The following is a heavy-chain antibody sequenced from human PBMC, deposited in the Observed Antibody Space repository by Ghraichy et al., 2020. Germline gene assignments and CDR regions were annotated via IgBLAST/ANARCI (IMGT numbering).Heavy chain of an antibody. CDR1: GFTFDDYG. J-gene: IGHJ4*02. CDR3: ARSRGTYYNPLFDY. V-gene: IGHV3-20*01. CDR2: INWNGGST. Sequence: GGSLRLSCAASGFTFDDYGMSWVRQAPGKGLEWVSDINWNGGSTGYADSVKGRFTISRDNAKNSLYLQMNSLRVEDTALYHCARSRGTYYNPLFDYWGQGTLSPSP. D-gene: IGHD1-26*01.